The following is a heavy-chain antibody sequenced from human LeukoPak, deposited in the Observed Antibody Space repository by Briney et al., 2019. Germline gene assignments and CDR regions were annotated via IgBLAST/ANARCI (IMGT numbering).Heavy chain of an antibody. CDR2: IYYSGST. CDR3: AREYPKGGSYRFDP. Sequence: SETLSLTCTVSGGSISSYYWSWIRQPPGKGLEWIGYIYYSGSTNYNPSLKSRVTISVDTSKNQFSLKLSSVTAADTAVYYCAREYPKGGSYRFDPWGQGTLVTVSS. V-gene: IGHV4-59*01. CDR1: GGSISSYY. J-gene: IGHJ5*02. D-gene: IGHD1-26*01.